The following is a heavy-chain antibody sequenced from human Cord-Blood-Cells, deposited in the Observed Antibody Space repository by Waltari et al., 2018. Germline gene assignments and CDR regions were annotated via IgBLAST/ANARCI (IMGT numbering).Heavy chain of an antibody. CDR1: GFSLSTSGVG. CDR2: IYWNDDK. V-gene: IGHV2-5*01. D-gene: IGHD1-7*01. Sequence: QITLTESGPTLVKPTQTLTLTCTFSGFSLSTSGVGVGWIRQPPGKALAWLALIYWNDDKRYSPSLKSRLTITKDTSKNQVVLTMTNMDPVDTATYYCAHRPAGNWNYWFDPWGQGTLVTVSS. CDR3: AHRPAGNWNYWFDP. J-gene: IGHJ5*02.